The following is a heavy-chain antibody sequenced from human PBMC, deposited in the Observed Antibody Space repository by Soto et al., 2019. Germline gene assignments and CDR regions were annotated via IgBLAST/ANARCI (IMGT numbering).Heavy chain of an antibody. Sequence: QLQLQESGSGLVKPSQTLSLTCAVSGGSISSGGYSWSWIRQPPGKGLEWIGYISHSGSTSYNPSLKRRVTISVDRSKDQCSLKLSSVTAADTAVYYCAGGIAARPLGYWGQGTLVTVS. J-gene: IGHJ4*02. CDR2: ISHSGST. V-gene: IGHV4-30-2*01. CDR3: AGGIAARPLGY. CDR1: GGSISSGGYS. D-gene: IGHD6-6*01.